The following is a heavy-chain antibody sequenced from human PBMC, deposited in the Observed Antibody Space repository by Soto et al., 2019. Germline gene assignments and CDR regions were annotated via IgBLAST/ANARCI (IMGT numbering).Heavy chain of an antibody. CDR3: ASGYCSSTNCYDDYYYMDV. CDR2: IYSSGST. D-gene: IGHD2-2*03. V-gene: IGHV4-31*03. J-gene: IGHJ6*03. Sequence: QVQLQESGPGLVKPSQTLSLTCTVSGGSISSGGYYWNWIRQHPGKGVEWIGYIYSSGSTYCNPSLKGRVSISVETSKNQFSLQLSSVTAADTAVYYCASGYCSSTNCYDDYYYMDVWGKGTTVTVSS. CDR1: GGSISSGGYY.